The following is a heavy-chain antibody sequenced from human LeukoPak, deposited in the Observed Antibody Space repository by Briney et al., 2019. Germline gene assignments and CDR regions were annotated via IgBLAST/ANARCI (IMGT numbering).Heavy chain of an antibody. V-gene: IGHV1-18*04. D-gene: IGHD2-21*02. CDR2: ISAYNGNT. CDR1: GYTFTDYY. CDR3: ARGVVVVTATPFDY. Sequence: ASVKVSCKASGYTFTDYYIHWVRQAPGQGLGWMGWISAYNGNTNYAQKFQGRVTMTTDTSTSTAYMELRSLRSDDTAVYYCARGVVVVTATPFDYWGQGTLVTVSS. J-gene: IGHJ4*02.